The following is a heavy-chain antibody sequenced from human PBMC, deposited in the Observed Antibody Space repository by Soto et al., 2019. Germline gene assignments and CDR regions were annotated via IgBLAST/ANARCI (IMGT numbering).Heavy chain of an antibody. CDR1: GFTFSAYY. V-gene: IGHV3-11*05. Sequence: QEQLVESGGGLVRPGGSLRLSCAASGFTFSAYYMTWMRQAPGKGLEWVSYITSSSDYTNYAGSVKGRFTISRDNAKNSLYLQMNSLRVEETAVYYCVREYYAGIDVWGQGTTVTVSS. D-gene: IGHD3-3*01. CDR2: ITSSSDYT. CDR3: VREYYAGIDV. J-gene: IGHJ6*02.